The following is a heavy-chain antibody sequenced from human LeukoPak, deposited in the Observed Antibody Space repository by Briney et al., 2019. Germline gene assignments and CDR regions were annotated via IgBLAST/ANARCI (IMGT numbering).Heavy chain of an antibody. Sequence: SETLSLICAVYGGSFSGYYWSWIRQPPGKGLEWIGEINHSGSTNYNPSLKSRVTISVDTSKNQFSLKLSSVTAADTAVYYCARGRGVDIVATIKSYYYYGMDVWGQGTTVTVSS. V-gene: IGHV4-34*01. CDR1: GGSFSGYY. CDR3: ARGRGVDIVATIKSYYYYGMDV. D-gene: IGHD5-12*01. CDR2: INHSGST. J-gene: IGHJ6*02.